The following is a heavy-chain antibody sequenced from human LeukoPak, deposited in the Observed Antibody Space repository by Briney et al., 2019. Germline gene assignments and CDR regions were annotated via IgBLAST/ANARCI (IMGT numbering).Heavy chain of an antibody. J-gene: IGHJ5*02. CDR1: GFTFTSFG. Sequence: GASVKVSCKASGFTFTSFGFSWVRQAPGQGLEWMGWISAYNGNTNYAQKLQGRVTMTTDPSTNTAYMELRSLSSDDTAVYYCARRGVLDAWGQGTLVTVSS. CDR2: ISAYNGNT. CDR3: ARRGVLDA. D-gene: IGHD5-12*01. V-gene: IGHV1-18*01.